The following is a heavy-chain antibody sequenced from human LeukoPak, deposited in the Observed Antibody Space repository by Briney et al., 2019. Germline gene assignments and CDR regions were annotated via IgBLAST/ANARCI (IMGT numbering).Heavy chain of an antibody. CDR1: GFTFSSYS. D-gene: IGHD1-26*01. J-gene: IGHJ6*03. V-gene: IGHV3-21*01. Sequence: KSGGSLRLPCAASGFTFSSYSMNWVRQAPGKGLEWVSSISSSSSYIYYADSVKGRFTISRDNAKNSLYLQMNSLRAEDTAVYYCARDRWELLGYYYMDVWGKGTTVTVSS. CDR3: ARDRWELLGYYYMDV. CDR2: ISSSSSYI.